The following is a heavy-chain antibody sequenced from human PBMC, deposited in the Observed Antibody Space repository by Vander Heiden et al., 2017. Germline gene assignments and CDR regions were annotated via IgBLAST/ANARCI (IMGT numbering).Heavy chain of an antibody. Sequence: EVQLLESGGGLVQPGGSLRLSCAASGFTFGSYAMSWVRQAPGKGLEWVSAISGSGGTTYYADSVKGRFTISRDNSKNTLYLQMNSLRAEDTAVYYCAKKDYYDSSGPPRYWGQGTLVTVSS. CDR2: ISGSGGTT. CDR3: AKKDYYDSSGPPRY. CDR1: GFTFGSYA. D-gene: IGHD3-22*01. J-gene: IGHJ4*02. V-gene: IGHV3-23*01.